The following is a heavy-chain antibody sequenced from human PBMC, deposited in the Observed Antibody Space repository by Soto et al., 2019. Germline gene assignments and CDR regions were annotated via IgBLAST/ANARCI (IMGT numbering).Heavy chain of an antibody. CDR1: GFTFSSYA. Sequence: GGSLRLSCAASGFTFSSYAMSWVRQAPGKGLEWVSAISSSSSTIYYADSVKGRFTISRDNAKNSLYLQMNSLRAEDTAVYYCARDIADYWGQAPLVTVSS. CDR3: ARDIADY. J-gene: IGHJ4*02. CDR2: ISSSSSTI. D-gene: IGHD2-15*01. V-gene: IGHV3-48*01.